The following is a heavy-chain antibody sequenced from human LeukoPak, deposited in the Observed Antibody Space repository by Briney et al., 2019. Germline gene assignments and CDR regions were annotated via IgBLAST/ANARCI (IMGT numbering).Heavy chain of an antibody. Sequence: ASVKVSCKASGYIFADYYIHWVRQAPGQGLEWMGWIKPNSGGTRSAQKFQGRVTMTRDTSISTAYMELSSLRYDDTAVYYCARGGYSGYDPTPYWGQGTLVTVSS. CDR1: GYIFADYY. J-gene: IGHJ4*02. CDR2: IKPNSGGT. D-gene: IGHD5-12*01. V-gene: IGHV1-2*02. CDR3: ARGGYSGYDPTPY.